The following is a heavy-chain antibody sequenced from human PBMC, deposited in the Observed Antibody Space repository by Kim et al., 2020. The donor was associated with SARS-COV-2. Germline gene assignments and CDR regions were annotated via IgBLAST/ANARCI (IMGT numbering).Heavy chain of an antibody. CDR1: GFTFNNYA. V-gene: IGHV3-23*01. Sequence: GGSLRLSCAASGFTFNNYAMTWVRQAPGKGLEWVSAISGNVAGTYYADSVKGRFTISRDNSRNTLFLQMNSLRADDTAVYYCAKKITTPGRSYYYSALDVWGQGTTVTVSS. D-gene: IGHD6-13*01. CDR2: ISGNVAGT. CDR3: AKKITTPGRSYYYSALDV. J-gene: IGHJ6*02.